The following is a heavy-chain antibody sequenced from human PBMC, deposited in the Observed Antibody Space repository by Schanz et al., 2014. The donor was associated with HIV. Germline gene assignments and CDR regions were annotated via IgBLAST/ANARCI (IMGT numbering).Heavy chain of an antibody. J-gene: IGHJ4*02. D-gene: IGHD6-6*01. CDR1: GFMFSTYA. V-gene: IGHV3-9*01. CDR2: ISWNSGSI. CDR3: ARSSSGSGTWPPRY. Sequence: DVQLVESGGGLEQPGGSLRLSCAASGFMFSTYAMHWVRQAPGKGLEWVSGISWNSGSIGYADSVKGRFTISRDNAKNSLYLQMNSLRAEDTALYHCARSSSGSGTWPPRYWGQGTLVIVSS.